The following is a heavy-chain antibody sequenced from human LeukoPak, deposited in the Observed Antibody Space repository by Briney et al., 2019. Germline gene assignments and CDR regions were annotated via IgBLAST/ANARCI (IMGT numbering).Heavy chain of an antibody. D-gene: IGHD3-3*01. J-gene: IGHJ4*02. CDR3: ARDSPLYYDFWSGYYDY. CDR2: IYTSGST. V-gene: IGHV4-61*02. Sequence: SETLSLTCTVSGGSISSGSYYWSWIRQPAGKGLEWIGRIYTSGSTNCNPSLKSRVTISVDTSKNQFSLKLSSVTAADTAVYYCARDSPLYYDFWSGYYDYWGQGTLVTVSS. CDR1: GGSISSGSYY.